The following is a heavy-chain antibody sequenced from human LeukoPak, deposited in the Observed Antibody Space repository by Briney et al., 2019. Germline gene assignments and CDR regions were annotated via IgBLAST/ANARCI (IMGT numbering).Heavy chain of an antibody. CDR3: ARESRSSSRTNNYYYMDV. CDR1: GYTFTSYD. V-gene: IGHV1-8*03. D-gene: IGHD6-6*01. J-gene: IGHJ6*03. CDR2: MNPNSGYT. Sequence: VASVKVSCKASGYTFTSYDINWVRQATGQGLEWMGWMNPNSGYTGYAQKFQGRVTITRDTSISTAYMELSSLRSEDTAVYYCARESRSSSRTNNYYYMDVWGKGTTVTVSS.